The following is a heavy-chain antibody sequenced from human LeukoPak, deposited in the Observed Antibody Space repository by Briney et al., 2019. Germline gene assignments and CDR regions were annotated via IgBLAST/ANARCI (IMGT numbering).Heavy chain of an antibody. D-gene: IGHD1-26*01. CDR1: GFTFSSYA. CDR2: ISYDGNSQ. CDR3: ARDRRWGIVGATWRAFDI. J-gene: IGHJ3*02. V-gene: IGHV3-30*04. Sequence: GGSLRLSCAASGFTFSSYAMHWVRQAPGKGLEWVAVISYDGNSQYYRDSVKGRFTVSRDNSKNTLSLQMNGLRAEDTAMYYCARDRRWGIVGATWRAFDIWGQGTVVTVSS.